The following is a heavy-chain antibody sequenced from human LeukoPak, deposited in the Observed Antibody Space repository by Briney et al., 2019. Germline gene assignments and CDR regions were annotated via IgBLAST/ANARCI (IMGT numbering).Heavy chain of an antibody. CDR1: GYTFTSYD. J-gene: IGHJ6*02. CDR3: ARGTIRLWFGDPGAYYYGMDV. D-gene: IGHD3-10*01. V-gene: IGHV1-8*01. Sequence: ASVKVSCKASGYTFTSYDINWVRQATGQGLKPMGWMNPNSGNTGYAQKFQGRVTMTRNTSISTAYMELSSLRSEDTAAYYCARGTIRLWFGDPGAYYYGMDVWGQGTTVTVSS. CDR2: MNPNSGNT.